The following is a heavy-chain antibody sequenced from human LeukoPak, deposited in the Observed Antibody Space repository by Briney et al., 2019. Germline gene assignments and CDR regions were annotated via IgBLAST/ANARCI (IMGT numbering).Heavy chain of an antibody. CDR2: IYYSGST. D-gene: IGHD3-22*01. CDR1: GGSISSYY. J-gene: IGHJ3*02. Sequence: PSETLSLTCTVSGGSISSYYWSWIRQPPGKGLEWIGYIYYSGSTNYNPSLKSRVTISVDTSKNQFSLKLSSVTAADTAVYYCARGASYYDSSGYYYTDAFDIWGQGTILTVSS. CDR3: ARGASYYDSSGYYYTDAFDI. V-gene: IGHV4-59*01.